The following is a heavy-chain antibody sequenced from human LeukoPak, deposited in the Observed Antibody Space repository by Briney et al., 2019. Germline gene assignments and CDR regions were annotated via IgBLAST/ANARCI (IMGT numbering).Heavy chain of an antibody. CDR2: ISYDGSNK. Sequence: GGSLRLSCAASGFTFSSYAMHWVRQAPGKGLEWVAVISYDGSNKYYADSVKGRFTISRDNAKNSLYLQMNSLRAEDTAVYYCARGRGKGYCSSTSCSGPYYYYMDVWGKGTTVTISS. V-gene: IGHV3-30*04. CDR3: ARGRGKGYCSSTSCSGPYYYYMDV. D-gene: IGHD2-2*01. J-gene: IGHJ6*03. CDR1: GFTFSSYA.